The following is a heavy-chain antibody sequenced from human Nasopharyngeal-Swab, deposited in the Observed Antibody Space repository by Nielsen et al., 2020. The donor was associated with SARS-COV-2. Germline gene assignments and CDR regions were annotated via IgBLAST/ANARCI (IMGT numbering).Heavy chain of an antibody. CDR3: ARDEQTWMIAARLGGDGYYYGMDV. J-gene: IGHJ6*02. CDR2: ISAYNGNT. V-gene: IGHV1-18*01. D-gene: IGHD6-6*01. Sequence: ASVKVSCKASGYTFTSYGISWVRQAPGQGLEWMGWISAYNGNTTYAQKLQGRVTMTTDTSTSTAYMELRSLRSDDTAVYYCARDEQTWMIAARLGGDGYYYGMDVWGQGTTVTVSS. CDR1: GYTFTSYG.